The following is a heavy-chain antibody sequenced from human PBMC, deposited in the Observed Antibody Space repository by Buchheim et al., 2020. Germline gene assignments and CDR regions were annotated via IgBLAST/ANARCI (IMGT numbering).Heavy chain of an antibody. J-gene: IGHJ3*02. D-gene: IGHD3-10*01. CDR3: ARFAVYYGSGSYRSDAFDI. V-gene: IGHV4-39*01. CDR1: GGSISSSSYY. Sequence: QLQLQESGPGLVKPSETLSLTCTVSGGSISSSSYYWGWIRQPPGKGLEWIGSIYYSGSTYYNPSLKSRVTISVDTANNQFSLKLSSVTAADTAVYYCARFAVYYGSGSYRSDAFDIWGQGT. CDR2: IYYSGST.